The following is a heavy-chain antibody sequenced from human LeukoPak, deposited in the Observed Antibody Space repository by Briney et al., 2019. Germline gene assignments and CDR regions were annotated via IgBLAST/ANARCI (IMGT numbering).Heavy chain of an antibody. CDR2: INHSGST. D-gene: IGHD5-18*01. Sequence: SETLSLTCAVYGGSFSGYYWSWIRQPPGKGLEWMGEINHSGSTNYSPSLKSRVTISVDPSKNQFSLKLSSVIAADTAVYYCARGGQGDGYSADEAFDLWGQGTMDTVS. CDR1: GGSFSGYY. V-gene: IGHV4-34*01. CDR3: ARGGQGDGYSADEAFDL. J-gene: IGHJ3*01.